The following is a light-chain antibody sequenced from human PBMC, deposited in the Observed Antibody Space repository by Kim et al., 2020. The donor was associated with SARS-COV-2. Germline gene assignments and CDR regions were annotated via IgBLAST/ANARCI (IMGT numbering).Light chain of an antibody. CDR3: QTWDTGIQI. CDR1: RRHSANA. V-gene: IGLV4-69*01. Sequence: AVRLTGNQSRRHSANAIAWRQQRPEKGPRLLLRVTSDGNLIKGDGIPDRFSGSRSGAERYLAITSLQSEDEADYYCQTWDTGIQIVGGGTQLTVL. J-gene: IGLJ2*01. CDR2: VTSDGNL.